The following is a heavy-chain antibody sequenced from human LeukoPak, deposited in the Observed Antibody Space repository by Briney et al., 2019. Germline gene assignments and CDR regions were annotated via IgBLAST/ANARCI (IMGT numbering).Heavy chain of an antibody. Sequence: GGSLRLSCAVSGLTFSTSGMTWVRQAPGKGLQWVSTIGSDGYIYCADSMKGRFTISRDNAKKSVFLQMDSLRDEDTGVYYCARDGSGWSRDYWGHGTLVTVSS. D-gene: IGHD6-19*01. J-gene: IGHJ4*01. V-gene: IGHV3-69-1*02. CDR3: ARDGSGWSRDY. CDR2: IGSDGYI. CDR1: GLTFSTSG.